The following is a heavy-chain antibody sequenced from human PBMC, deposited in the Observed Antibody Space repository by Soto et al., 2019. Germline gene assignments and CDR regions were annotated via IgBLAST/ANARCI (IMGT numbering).Heavy chain of an antibody. CDR1: GGSISSYY. Sequence: SETLSLTCTVSGGSISSYYWSWIRQPAGKGLEWIGRIYTSGSTNYNPSLKSRVTMSVDTSKNQFSLKLSSVTAADTAVYYCARDRGSSWPPYYGMDVWGQGTTVTVSS. CDR3: ARDRGSSWPPYYGMDV. J-gene: IGHJ6*02. V-gene: IGHV4-4*07. CDR2: IYTSGST. D-gene: IGHD6-13*01.